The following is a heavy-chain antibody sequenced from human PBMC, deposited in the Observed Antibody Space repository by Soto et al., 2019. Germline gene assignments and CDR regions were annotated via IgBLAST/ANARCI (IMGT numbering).Heavy chain of an antibody. CDR3: ASGWFGEFVYQFDY. D-gene: IGHD3-10*01. CDR2: ISAYNGNT. V-gene: IGHV1-18*01. CDR1: GYTFTSDG. J-gene: IGHJ4*02. Sequence: QVQLVQSGAEVKKPGASVKVSCTPSGYTFTSDGITWVRQAPGQGLEWMGWISAYNGNTNYAQKFQGRVTMTTDTSTSTAYMELRSLGSDDTAVYYCASGWFGEFVYQFDYWGQGTLVTVSS.